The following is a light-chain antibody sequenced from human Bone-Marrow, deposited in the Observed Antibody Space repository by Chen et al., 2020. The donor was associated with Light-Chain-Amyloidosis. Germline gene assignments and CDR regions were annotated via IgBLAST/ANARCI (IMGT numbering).Light chain of an antibody. J-gene: IGKJ1*01. CDR1: QSLLHSNGYNY. V-gene: IGKV2-28*01. CDR2: LGS. Sequence: DIVMTQSPLSLPVSPGEPASISCRSSQSLLHSNGYNYLDWYLQKPGQSPQLLIYLGSNRASGVPNRFSGSGSGSDFTLTISRVEAEDVGVYYCMQALQTPCAFGQGIKVEIK. CDR3: MQALQTPCA.